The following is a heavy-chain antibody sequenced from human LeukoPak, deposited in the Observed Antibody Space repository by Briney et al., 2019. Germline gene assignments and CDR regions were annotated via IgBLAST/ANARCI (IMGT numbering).Heavy chain of an antibody. V-gene: IGHV1-18*01. CDR3: ARGGYYGSGSFPDY. CDR2: ISAYNGDT. J-gene: IGHJ4*02. Sequence: ASVKVSCKASGDTFTSYGISWVRQAPGQGLEWMGWISAYNGDTHYAQKLQGRLTMTTDTSTSAAYMDLRSLISDDTAVYYCARGGYYGSGSFPDYWGQGTLVTVSS. CDR1: GDTFTSYG. D-gene: IGHD3-10*01.